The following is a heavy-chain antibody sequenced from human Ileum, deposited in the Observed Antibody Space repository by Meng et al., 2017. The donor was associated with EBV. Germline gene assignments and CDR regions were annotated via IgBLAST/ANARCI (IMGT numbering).Heavy chain of an antibody. Sequence: VRRVSTGGRLGTLCRFLRLSCAAPGFTFSDYSLRWIRQAPGKVLQVIASIGLSADAIYYADSVKGRFTISRDNANNSLYLQMNNLRVDETAVYYCAGRNNWFDPWGQGTLVTVSS. CDR1: GFTFSDYS. V-gene: IGHV3-11*01. J-gene: IGHJ5*02. CDR3: AGRNNWFDP. D-gene: IGHD1-14*01. CDR2: IGLSADAI.